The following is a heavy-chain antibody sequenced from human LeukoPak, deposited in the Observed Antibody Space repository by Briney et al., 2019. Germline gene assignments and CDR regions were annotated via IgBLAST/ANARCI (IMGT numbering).Heavy chain of an antibody. CDR1: GYTFTGYY. V-gene: IGHV1-2*02. CDR3: AREAYDSGSFRTDYYYMDV. J-gene: IGHJ6*03. CDR2: INPNSGGT. Sequence: ASVKVSCRASGYTFTGYYMHWVRQAPGQGLEWMGWINPNSGGTNYAQKFQGRVTMTRDTSISTAYMELSRLRSDDTAVYYCAREAYDSGSFRTDYYYMDVWGKGTTVTISS. D-gene: IGHD3-10*01.